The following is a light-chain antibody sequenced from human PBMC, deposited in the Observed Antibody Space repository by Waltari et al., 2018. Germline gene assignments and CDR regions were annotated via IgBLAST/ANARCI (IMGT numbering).Light chain of an antibody. V-gene: IGKV3D-15*01. CDR1: QNIYFN. CDR2: GAS. Sequence: EIVMTQSPATLSVSPGERATLSCRASQNIYFNLAWYQQRPDQAPRVLVYGASTMDTGIPAGFIGSGSGTDFTLTISNLQSEYFAFYFCHQYNAWPLTFGGGTKVDVK. J-gene: IGKJ4*01. CDR3: HQYNAWPLT.